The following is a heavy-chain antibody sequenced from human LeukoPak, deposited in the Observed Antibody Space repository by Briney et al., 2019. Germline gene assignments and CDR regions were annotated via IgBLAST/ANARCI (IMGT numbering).Heavy chain of an antibody. V-gene: IGHV1-2*06. CDR1: GYTFTGYY. CDR2: INPNTGGT. CDR3: ARVGSSTSWEEYFDC. J-gene: IGHJ4*02. Sequence: ASVKVSCKASGYTFTGYYIHWVRQAPGQGLEWMGRINPNTGGTNYEQKFQGRVTMIRDTSISTAYMELSRLTSDDTAVYYCARVGSSTSWEEYFDCWGQGTLVTVSS. D-gene: IGHD2-2*01.